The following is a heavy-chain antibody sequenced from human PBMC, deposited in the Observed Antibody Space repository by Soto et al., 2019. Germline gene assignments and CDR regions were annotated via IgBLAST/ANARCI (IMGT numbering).Heavy chain of an antibody. CDR1: GGSISSGDYY. D-gene: IGHD2-15*01. J-gene: IGHJ6*02. Sequence: SETLSLTCTVSGGSISSGDYYWSWIRQPPGKGLEWIGYIYYSGSTYYDPSLKSRVTMSVDTSKNQFSLKLSSVTAADTAVYFCARVDGVQAARGGTFKYYYGMDVWGQGTTVTVSS. CDR3: ARVDGVQAARGGTFKYYYGMDV. CDR2: IYYSGST. V-gene: IGHV4-30-4*01.